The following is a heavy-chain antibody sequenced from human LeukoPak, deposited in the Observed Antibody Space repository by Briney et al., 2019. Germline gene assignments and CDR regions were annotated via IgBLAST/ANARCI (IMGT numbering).Heavy chain of an antibody. J-gene: IGHJ6*03. CDR3: AQWGYDSSGYYRNYYYYYMDV. Sequence: PGGSLRLSCAASGFTFSSYAMSWVRQAPGKGLEWVSAISGSGGSTYYADSVKGRFTLSRDNSKNTLYLQMNSLRAEDTAVYYCAQWGYDSSGYYRNYYYYYMDVWGKGTTVTVSS. D-gene: IGHD3-22*01. V-gene: IGHV3-23*01. CDR1: GFTFSSYA. CDR2: ISGSGGST.